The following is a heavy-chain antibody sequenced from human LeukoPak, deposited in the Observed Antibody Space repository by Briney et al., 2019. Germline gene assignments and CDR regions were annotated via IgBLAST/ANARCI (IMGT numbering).Heavy chain of an antibody. D-gene: IGHD3-10*01. CDR3: ARDESAGADTGSSFYY. Sequence: GGSLRLSCAASGFTFSNYWMTWVRQAPGKGLEWVASIKQDGSERYYVDSVKGRFTFSRDNAKNSLYLQMDSLRAEDTAVYYCARDESAGADTGSSFYYWGQGALVTVSS. J-gene: IGHJ4*02. V-gene: IGHV3-7*03. CDR2: IKQDGSER. CDR1: GFTFSNYW.